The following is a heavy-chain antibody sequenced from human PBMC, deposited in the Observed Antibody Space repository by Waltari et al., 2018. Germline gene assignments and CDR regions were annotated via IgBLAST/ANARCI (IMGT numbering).Heavy chain of an antibody. CDR3: AREVIGSSKVYNWFDP. D-gene: IGHD6-6*01. CDR2: IYTSGST. CDR1: GGSISSYY. J-gene: IGHJ5*02. V-gene: IGHV4-4*09. Sequence: QVQLQESGPGLVKPSETLSLTCTVSGGSISSYYCSWIRQPPGKGLGWVGYIYTSGSTNYNPSLKRRVTISVDTSKNQFSLKLSSVTAADTAVYYCAREVIGSSKVYNWFDPWGQGTLVTVSS.